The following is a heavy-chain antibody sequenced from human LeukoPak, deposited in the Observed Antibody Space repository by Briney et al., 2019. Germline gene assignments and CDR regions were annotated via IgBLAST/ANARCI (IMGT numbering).Heavy chain of an antibody. Sequence: GASVKVSCKASGGTFSSYAISWVRQAPGQGLEWMGGIIPIFGTANYAQKFQGRVTITADKSTSTAYMELSSLRSEDTAVYYCASSIIEGGYRSPDAFDIWGQGTMVTVSS. CDR2: IIPIFGTA. V-gene: IGHV1-69*06. D-gene: IGHD5-12*01. CDR3: ASSIIEGGYRSPDAFDI. CDR1: GGTFSSYA. J-gene: IGHJ3*02.